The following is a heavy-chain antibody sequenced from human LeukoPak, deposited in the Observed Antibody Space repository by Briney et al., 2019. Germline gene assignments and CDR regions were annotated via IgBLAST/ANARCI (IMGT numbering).Heavy chain of an antibody. J-gene: IGHJ5*02. D-gene: IGHD3-16*01. CDR2: INTNTGNP. Sequence: GASVKVSCKASGYTFTSYAMNWARQAPGQGLEWMGWINTNTGNPTYAQGFTGRFVFSLDTSVSTVYLQTSSLKAEDTAVYYCARDTPFGFDPWGQGTLVTVSS. CDR3: ARDTPFGFDP. V-gene: IGHV7-4-1*02. CDR1: GYTFTSYA.